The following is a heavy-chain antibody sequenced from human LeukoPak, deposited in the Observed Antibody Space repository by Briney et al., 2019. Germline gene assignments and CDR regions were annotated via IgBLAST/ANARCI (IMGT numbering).Heavy chain of an antibody. CDR3: ARHRSSWLIDY. CDR2: ISDSGGNT. V-gene: IGHV3-23*01. J-gene: IGHJ4*02. D-gene: IGHD6-6*01. Sequence: GGSLRLSCAASGFTFSNAWMSWVRQAPWERLQWVSGISDSGGNTYYADSVRGRFTISRDNSKNTLYLQMNSLRAEDTAVYYCARHRSSWLIDYWGQGTLVTVSS. CDR1: GFTFSNAW.